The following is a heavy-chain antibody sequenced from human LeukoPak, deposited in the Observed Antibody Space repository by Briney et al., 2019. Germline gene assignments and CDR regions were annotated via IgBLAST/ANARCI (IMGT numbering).Heavy chain of an antibody. CDR2: ISYDGSNK. Sequence: GGSLRLSCAASGFTFSSYAMHWGRQAPGKGLEWVAVISYDGSNKYYADSVKGRFTISRDNSKNTLYLQMNSLRAEDTAVYYCARDAPLSIALDYWGQGTLVTVSS. D-gene: IGHD6-6*01. CDR3: ARDAPLSIALDY. J-gene: IGHJ4*02. V-gene: IGHV3-30*01. CDR1: GFTFSSYA.